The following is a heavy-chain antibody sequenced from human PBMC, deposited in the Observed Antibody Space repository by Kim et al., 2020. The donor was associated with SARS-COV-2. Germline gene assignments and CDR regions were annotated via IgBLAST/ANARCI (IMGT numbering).Heavy chain of an antibody. J-gene: IGHJ4*02. V-gene: IGHV3-7*03. CDR3: ARHINWKYDY. D-gene: IGHD1-7*01. Sequence: KYYVDSVKGRFTISRDNAKNSLYLQINSRRAEDTAVYYCARHINWKYDYWGQGTLVTVSS. CDR2: K.